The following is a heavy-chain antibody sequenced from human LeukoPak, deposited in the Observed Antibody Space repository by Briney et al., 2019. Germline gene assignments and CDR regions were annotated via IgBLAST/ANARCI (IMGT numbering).Heavy chain of an antibody. J-gene: IGHJ3*02. D-gene: IGHD3-3*01. Sequence: GGSLRLSCAASGFTFDDYAMHWVRQAPGRGLEWVSGISWNSGSIGYADSVKGRFTISRDNAKNSLYLQMNSLRAEDMALYYCAKSVYGVVITGDAFDIWGQGTMVTVSS. CDR3: AKSVYGVVITGDAFDI. V-gene: IGHV3-9*03. CDR2: ISWNSGSI. CDR1: GFTFDDYA.